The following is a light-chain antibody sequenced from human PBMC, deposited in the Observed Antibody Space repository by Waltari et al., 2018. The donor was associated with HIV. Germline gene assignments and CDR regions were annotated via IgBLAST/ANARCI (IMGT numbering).Light chain of an antibody. Sequence: QSALTQPRSVSGSPGQSVTISCTGTSSDVGAYNYVSWYQQHPGKAPKLMIYDVNKTPSGVPDRFPGSQSGNTASLNISGLQAEDESDYYCCSYAGIWGVFGTGTKVTVL. CDR1: SSDVGAYNY. V-gene: IGLV2-11*01. CDR3: CSYAGIWGV. CDR2: DVN. J-gene: IGLJ1*01.